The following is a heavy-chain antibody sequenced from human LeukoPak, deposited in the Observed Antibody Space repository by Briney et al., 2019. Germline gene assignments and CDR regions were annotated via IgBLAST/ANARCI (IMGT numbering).Heavy chain of an antibody. J-gene: IGHJ4*02. CDR1: GYTFTSYY. CDR3: ARGAAYYDFWSGYYMGY. D-gene: IGHD3-3*01. V-gene: IGHV1-46*01. Sequence: ASVKVSCKASGYTFTSYYMHWVRQAPGQGLEWMGIINPSGGSTSYAQKFQGRVTMTRDMSTSTVYMELSSLRSEDTAVYYCARGAAYYDFWSGYYMGYWGQGTLVTVSS. CDR2: INPSGGST.